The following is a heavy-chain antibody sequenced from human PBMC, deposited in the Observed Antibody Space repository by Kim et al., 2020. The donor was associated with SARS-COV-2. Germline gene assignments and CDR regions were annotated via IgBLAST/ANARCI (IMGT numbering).Heavy chain of an antibody. Sequence: GGSLRLSCAASGFTFSSYSMNWVRQAPGKGLEWVSSISSSSSYIYYADSVKGRFTISRDNAKNSLYLQMNSLRAEDTAVYYCARDAAAGTGWFDPWGQGTLVTVSS. J-gene: IGHJ5*02. CDR3: ARDAAAGTGWFDP. CDR1: GFTFSSYS. CDR2: ISSSSSYI. V-gene: IGHV3-21*04. D-gene: IGHD6-13*01.